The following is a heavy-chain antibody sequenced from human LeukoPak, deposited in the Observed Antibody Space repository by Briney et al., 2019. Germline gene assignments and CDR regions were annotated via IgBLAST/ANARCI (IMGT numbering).Heavy chain of an antibody. D-gene: IGHD7-27*01. J-gene: IGHJ4*02. V-gene: IGHV3-7*01. CDR2: IRQDGSEK. CDR3: ASLPLTGGYYFDY. CDR1: GFTFNSYW. Sequence: GGSLRLSCAASGFTFNSYWMSWIRQAPGKGLEWVANIRQDGSEKYYVDSVKGRFTISRDNAKNSLYLQMNSLRAEDTAVYYCASLPLTGGYYFDYWGQGTLVTVSS.